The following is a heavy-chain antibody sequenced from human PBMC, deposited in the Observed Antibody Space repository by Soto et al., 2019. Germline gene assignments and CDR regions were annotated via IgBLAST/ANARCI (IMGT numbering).Heavy chain of an antibody. V-gene: IGHV3-30-3*01. CDR3: ARPGFVVVPASDAFDI. D-gene: IGHD2-2*01. CDR2: ISYDGSNK. CDR1: GFTFTSFA. J-gene: IGHJ3*02. Sequence: TGGSLRLSCAAPGFTFTSFAFHWVRQAPGKGLEWVAVISYDGSNKYYADSVKGRFTISRDNSKNTLYLQMNSLRAEDTVVYYCARPGFVVVPASDAFDIWGQGTMVTVSS.